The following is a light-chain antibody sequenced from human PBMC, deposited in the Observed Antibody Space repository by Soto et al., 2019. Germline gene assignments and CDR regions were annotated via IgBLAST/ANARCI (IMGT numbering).Light chain of an antibody. CDR3: QQYDNFPPIT. V-gene: IGKV1-33*01. Sequence: DIQMTQSPSSLSASVGDRVTITCQASQDISNHLNWYQQKPGKAPELLMFDASNLEPGVPSRFSGSGSGTDFSLTTSSLQPADVATYFCQQYDNFPPITFGQGTQLEIK. CDR1: QDISNH. CDR2: DAS. J-gene: IGKJ5*01.